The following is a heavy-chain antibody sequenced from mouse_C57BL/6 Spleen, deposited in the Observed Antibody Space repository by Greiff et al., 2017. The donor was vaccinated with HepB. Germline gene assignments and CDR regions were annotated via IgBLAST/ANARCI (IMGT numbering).Heavy chain of an antibody. CDR1: GYTFTDYE. CDR2: IDTETGGT. J-gene: IGHJ3*01. Sequence: QVQLQQSGAELVRPGASVSLSCKASGYTFTDYEMHRVKQTPVQGLVWSGAIDTETGGTAYNQKFKGKVILTADKSSSTAYMELRSMTSEDSAVYYCTRWGEVLFAYWGQGTLVTVSA. CDR3: TRWGEVLFAY. V-gene: IGHV1-15*01.